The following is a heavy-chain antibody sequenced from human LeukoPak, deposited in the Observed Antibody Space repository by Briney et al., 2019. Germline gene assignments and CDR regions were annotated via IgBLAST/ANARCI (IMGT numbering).Heavy chain of an antibody. J-gene: IGHJ5*02. CDR3: ARALAVTGTGGFDP. V-gene: IGHV3-74*01. Sequence: GGSLRLSCKASGFTFNNYWMHWARQAPGKGPVWVSRINTDGSSTSYADSVKGRFTISRDNAKNTLYLQMNSLRAEDTAVYYCARALAVTGTGGFDPWGQGTLVTVSS. D-gene: IGHD6-19*01. CDR2: INTDGSST. CDR1: GFTFNNYW.